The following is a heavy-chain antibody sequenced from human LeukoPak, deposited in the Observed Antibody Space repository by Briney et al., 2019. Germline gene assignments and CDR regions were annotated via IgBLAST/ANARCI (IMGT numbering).Heavy chain of an antibody. D-gene: IGHD4-17*01. CDR2: ISWNSGSI. J-gene: IGHJ5*02. V-gene: IGHV3-9*01. CDR1: GFTFDDYA. CDR3: AKDSSTVIAYNWFDP. Sequence: GRSLRLSCAASGFTFDDYAMHWVRQAPGKGLEWVSGISWNSGSIGYADSVKGRFTISRDNAKNSLYLQMNSLRAEDTALYYCAKDSSTVIAYNWFDPWGQGTLVTVSS.